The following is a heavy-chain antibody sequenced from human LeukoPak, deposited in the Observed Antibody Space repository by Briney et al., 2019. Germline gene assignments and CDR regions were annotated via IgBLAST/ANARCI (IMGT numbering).Heavy chain of an antibody. CDR3: AGRTSDFSSDY. D-gene: IGHD3-3*01. CDR2: IYHSGST. J-gene: IGHJ4*02. Sequence: SETLSLTCAVSGGSISSSNWWSWVRQPPGKGLEWIGEIYHSGSTNYNPSLKSRVTISVDKSKNQFSLKLNSVTAADTAVYYCAGRTSDFSSDYWGQGTLVAVSS. V-gene: IGHV4-4*02. CDR1: GGSISSSNW.